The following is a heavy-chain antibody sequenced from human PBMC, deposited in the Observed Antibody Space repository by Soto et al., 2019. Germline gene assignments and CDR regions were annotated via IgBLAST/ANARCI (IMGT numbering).Heavy chain of an antibody. CDR3: TTDLWRIAVVVGSTGYFNP. Sequence: GEPLKISCKGSGYSFTSYWISWVRQMPGKGLEWMGRIGPSDSYTNYSPSFQGHVTISADKSISTAYLQWSSLKTEDTAVYYCTTDLWRIAVVVGSTGYFNPWGQGTPVTVSS. D-gene: IGHD2-15*01. CDR2: IGPSDSYT. CDR1: GYSFTSYW. J-gene: IGHJ5*02. V-gene: IGHV5-10-1*01.